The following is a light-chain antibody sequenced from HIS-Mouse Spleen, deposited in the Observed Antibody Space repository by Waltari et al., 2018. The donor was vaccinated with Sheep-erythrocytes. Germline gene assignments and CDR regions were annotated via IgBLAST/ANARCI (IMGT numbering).Light chain of an antibody. CDR3: AAWDDSLSGNWV. Sequence: QSVLTQPPSASGTPGQRVTISCSGSSSNIGSNYVYWYQQLPGTAPKLLICRNNQRPSGGPDRFSGSKSGTAASLAISGIRSEDDADYYCAAWDDSLSGNWVFGGGTKLTVL. J-gene: IGLJ3*02. CDR2: RNN. CDR1: SSNIGSNY. V-gene: IGLV1-47*01.